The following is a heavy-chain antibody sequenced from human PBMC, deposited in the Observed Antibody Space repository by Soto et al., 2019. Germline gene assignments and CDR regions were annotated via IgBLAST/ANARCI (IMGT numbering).Heavy chain of an antibody. CDR2: ISGSGGST. CDR3: AKAIVVVPAAMLHAFDI. V-gene: IGHV3-23*01. J-gene: IGHJ3*02. Sequence: EVQLLESGGGLVQPGGSLRLSCAASGFTFSSYAMSWVRQAPGKGLEWVSAISGSGGSTYYADSVKGRFTISRDNSKNTLYLQMNSLRAEDTAVYYCAKAIVVVPAAMLHAFDIWGQGTMVTVSS. D-gene: IGHD2-2*01. CDR1: GFTFSSYA.